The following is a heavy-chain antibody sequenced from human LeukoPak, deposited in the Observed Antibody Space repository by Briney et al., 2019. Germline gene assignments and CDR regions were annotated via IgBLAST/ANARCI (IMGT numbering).Heavy chain of an antibody. CDR3: ARAGDYGDYVGRYYFDY. Sequence: PSETLSLTCTVSGGSISSYYWSWIRQPPGKGLEWIGYIYYGGSTNYNPSLKSRVTISVDTSKNQFSLKLSSVTAADTAVYYCARAGDYGDYVGRYYFDYWGQGTLVTVSS. CDR1: GGSISSYY. J-gene: IGHJ4*02. CDR2: IYYGGST. V-gene: IGHV4-59*12. D-gene: IGHD4-17*01.